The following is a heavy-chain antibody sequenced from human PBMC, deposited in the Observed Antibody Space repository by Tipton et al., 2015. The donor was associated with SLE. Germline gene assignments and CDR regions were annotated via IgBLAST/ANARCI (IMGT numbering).Heavy chain of an antibody. CDR3: ARENDFWGTSYGYYYYALDV. V-gene: IGHV3-7*01. D-gene: IGHD3-3*01. Sequence: GSLRLSCAASGFTFSSYWMTWVRQAPGKGLEWVAHLKHDGRERNYADSVEGRFTISRDNAKNSLYLQMNTLRAEDTAVYYCARENDFWGTSYGYYYYALDVWGQGTTVTVSS. CDR1: GFTFSSYW. CDR2: LKHDGRER. J-gene: IGHJ6*02.